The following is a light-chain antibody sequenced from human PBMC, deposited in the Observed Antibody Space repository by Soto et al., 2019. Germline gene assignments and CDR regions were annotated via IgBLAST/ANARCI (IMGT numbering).Light chain of an antibody. CDR2: WAS. CDR3: QQYYSSRT. J-gene: IGKJ1*01. CDR1: QSVLYSSNNKNY. V-gene: IGKV4-1*01. Sequence: DIVMTQSPDSLAVSLGERATINCKSSQSVLYSSNNKNYLAWYQQKPGQPPKLLIYWASTRESGVPDRFSGSGSGTDFTLTISSLQAEDVAVYYCQQYYSSRTFGHGTKVEI.